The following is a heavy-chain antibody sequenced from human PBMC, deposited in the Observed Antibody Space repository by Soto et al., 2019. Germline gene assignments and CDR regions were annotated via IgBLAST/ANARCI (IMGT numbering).Heavy chain of an antibody. V-gene: IGHV1-8*01. CDR1: GYTFTSYD. CDR3: ARKTTYYDFWSGYYTGGAGLDYYYGMDV. Sequence: QVQLVQSGAEVKKPGASVKVSCKASGYTFTSYDINWVRQATGQGLEWMGWMNPNSGNTGYAQKFQGRVTMTRNTSISTAYMELSSLRSEDTAVYYCARKTTYYDFWSGYYTGGAGLDYYYGMDVWGQGTTVTVSS. D-gene: IGHD3-3*01. J-gene: IGHJ6*02. CDR2: MNPNSGNT.